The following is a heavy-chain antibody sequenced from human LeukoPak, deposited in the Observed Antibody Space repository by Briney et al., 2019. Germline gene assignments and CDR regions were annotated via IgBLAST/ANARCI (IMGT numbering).Heavy chain of an antibody. CDR2: INPSGGST. J-gene: IGHJ5*02. V-gene: IGHV1-46*01. CDR1: GYTFTGYY. Sequence: ASVKVSCKASGYTFTGYYMHWVRQAPAQGLEWMGWINPSGGSTSYAQKFQGRVTMTRDTSTSTVYMELSSLRSEDTAVYYCARDSDVKGYCSGGSCYSFDPWGQGTLVTVSS. CDR3: ARDSDVKGYCSGGSCYSFDP. D-gene: IGHD2-15*01.